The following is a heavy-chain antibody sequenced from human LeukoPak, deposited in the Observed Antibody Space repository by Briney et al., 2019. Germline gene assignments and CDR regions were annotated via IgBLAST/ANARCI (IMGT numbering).Heavy chain of an antibody. CDR2: ISGSGGST. D-gene: IGHD2-2*02. CDR1: GFTFSSYA. CDR3: AKERGYCSSTSCYTGYFQH. J-gene: IGHJ1*01. V-gene: IGHV3-23*01. Sequence: PGGSLRLSCAASGFTFSSYAMSWVRQAPGKGLEWVSAISGSGGSTYYADSVKGRFTISRDNSKNTLYLQMNSLRAEDTAVYYCAKERGYCSSTSCYTGYFQHWGQGTLVTVSS.